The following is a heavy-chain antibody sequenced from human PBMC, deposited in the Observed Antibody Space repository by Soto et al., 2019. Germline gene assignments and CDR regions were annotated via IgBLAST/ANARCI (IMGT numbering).Heavy chain of an antibody. V-gene: IGHV1-18*04. Sequence: QVQLVQSGAEVKKPGASVKVSCKASGYTFTSYGISWVRQAPGQGLAWMGWISAYNGKTNYAQKLQGRGTMTIDTSTNTAYMELTSLRSDDTDVYYCARDVSMARGVIIWLFDYWGQRTLVTVSS. J-gene: IGHJ4*02. D-gene: IGHD3-10*01. CDR1: GYTFTSYG. CDR3: ARDVSMARGVIIWLFDY. CDR2: ISAYNGKT.